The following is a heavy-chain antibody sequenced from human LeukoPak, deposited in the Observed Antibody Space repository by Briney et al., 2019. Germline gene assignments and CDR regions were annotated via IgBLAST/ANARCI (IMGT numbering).Heavy chain of an antibody. Sequence: ASVKVSCKASGYTFTGYYMHWVRQAPGQGLEWMGWINPNSGGTNYAQKFQGRVTMTRDTSISTAYMELSRLRSDDTAVYYCARVYSSSWSDDAFDIWGQGTMVTVSS. CDR2: INPNSGGT. J-gene: IGHJ3*02. CDR3: ARVYSSSWSDDAFDI. D-gene: IGHD6-13*01. CDR1: GYTFTGYY. V-gene: IGHV1-2*02.